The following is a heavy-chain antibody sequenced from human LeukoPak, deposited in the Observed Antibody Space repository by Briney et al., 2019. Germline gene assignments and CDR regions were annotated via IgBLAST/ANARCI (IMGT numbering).Heavy chain of an antibody. Sequence: GASVKVSCKASGCTFTSYGFSWVRQAPGQGLEWMGWISAYNGNTNYAQKLQGRVTMTTDTSTSTVYMELRNLRSDDTAVYYCARDWYFEWEPQPGGPGGLDYWGQGTLVTVSS. CDR1: GCTFTSYG. J-gene: IGHJ4*02. CDR3: ARDWYFEWEPQPGGPGGLDY. D-gene: IGHD1-26*01. CDR2: ISAYNGNT. V-gene: IGHV1-18*01.